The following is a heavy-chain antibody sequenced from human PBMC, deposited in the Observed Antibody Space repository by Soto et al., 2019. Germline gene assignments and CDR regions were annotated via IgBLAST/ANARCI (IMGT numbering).Heavy chain of an antibody. CDR2: IIPIFGPA. D-gene: IGHD1-1*01. V-gene: IGHV1-69*13. CDR1: GGTFSSHS. CDR3: ATGSFTSTGGRIGYHYNAMDV. J-gene: IGHJ6*02. Sequence: GASVKVSWKSSGGTFSSHSISCVRQSPGQGLEWMGGIIPIFGPANFAKKFQGRVTITADESTTTAYMELSTLTSEDTAVYYCATGSFTSTGGRIGYHYNAMDVWGQGTTVTVSS.